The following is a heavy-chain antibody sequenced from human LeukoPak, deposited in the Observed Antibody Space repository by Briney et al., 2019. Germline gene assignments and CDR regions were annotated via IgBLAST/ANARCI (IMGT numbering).Heavy chain of an antibody. CDR1: GGSISSGSYY. D-gene: IGHD2-2*01. J-gene: IGHJ6*04. V-gene: IGHV4-61*02. Sequence: SQTLSLTCTVSGGSISSGSYYWSWIRQPAGKGLEWIGRIYTSGSTNYNPSLKSRVTLSVDTSKNQFSLKLSSVTAADTSVYYCARDRPYAPNALSLDVWGKGTTVTVSS. CDR2: IYTSGST. CDR3: ARDRPYAPNALSLDV.